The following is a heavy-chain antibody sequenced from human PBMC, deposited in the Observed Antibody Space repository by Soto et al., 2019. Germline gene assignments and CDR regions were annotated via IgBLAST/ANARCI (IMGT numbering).Heavy chain of an antibody. CDR3: ARERGGYSSDF. Sequence: EGQLVESGGGLVQPGGSLSLSCAASGFSFSSYWMHWLRQVPGKGLVWVSRINGDGDYTNYADSVKGRFTISRDNAKNTLYLQMNSLRAEDTAVYYCARERGGYSSDFWGQGTLVTVSS. V-gene: IGHV3-74*01. CDR2: INGDGDYT. CDR1: GFSFSSYW. D-gene: IGHD2-15*01. J-gene: IGHJ4*02.